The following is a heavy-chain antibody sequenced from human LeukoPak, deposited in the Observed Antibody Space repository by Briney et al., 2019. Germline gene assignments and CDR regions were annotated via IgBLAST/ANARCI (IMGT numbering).Heavy chain of an antibody. D-gene: IGHD3-22*01. CDR3: ARAADSSGYYDY. CDR2: INSDGSST. CDR1: GFTFSSYW. V-gene: IGHV3-74*01. Sequence: PGGSLRLSCAASGFTFSSYWMHWVRQAPGKGLVWVLGINSDGSSTSYADSVKSRFTISRDNAKNTLYLQMNSLRAEDTAVYYCARAADSSGYYDYWGQGALVTVSS. J-gene: IGHJ4*02.